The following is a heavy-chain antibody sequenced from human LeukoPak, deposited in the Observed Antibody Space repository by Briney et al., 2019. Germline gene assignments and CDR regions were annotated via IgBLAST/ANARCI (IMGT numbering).Heavy chain of an antibody. V-gene: IGHV3-21*01. CDR2: ISSSSSYI. Sequence: GGSLRLSCAASGFTFSSYTMNWVRQTPGKGLEWVSSISSSSSYIYYGELLKGRFTISRDNAEKSLYLQINSVRAEDTAVYYCARGRGTGTTTPNYYGMDVWGQGTTVSVYS. J-gene: IGHJ6*02. CDR1: GFTFSSYT. D-gene: IGHD1-7*01. CDR3: ARGRGTGTTTPNYYGMDV.